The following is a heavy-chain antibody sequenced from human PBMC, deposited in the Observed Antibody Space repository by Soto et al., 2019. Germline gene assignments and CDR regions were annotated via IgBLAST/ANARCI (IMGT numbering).Heavy chain of an antibody. CDR2: ISAAGDP. CDR3: ARTDRDFYGLDV. CDR1: GFTFRNYD. V-gene: IGHV3-13*05. J-gene: IGHJ6*04. Sequence: EVQLLESGGGLVQPGGSLRLSCEASGFTFRNYDMHWVRQGTGKGLEWVSGISAAGDPDYADSVEGRFTISRENAPNSFFLQMNSLRVGDTAVYYCARTDRDFYGLDVWGEGTTVIVSS.